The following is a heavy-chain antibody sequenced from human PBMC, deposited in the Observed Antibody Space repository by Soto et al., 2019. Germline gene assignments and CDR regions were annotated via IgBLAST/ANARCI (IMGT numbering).Heavy chain of an antibody. CDR3: AKGWGYDSNDYYYAY. CDR1: GGTFSRHA. CDR2: IIPIFGTA. Sequence: QVQLVQSGAEVRKPGSSVKVSCKASGGTFSRHAISWVRQSPGQGLEWMGGIIPIFGTANHAQKLQGRVTIIADETTSTVYMELSSLRSEDTAMYYCAKGWGYDSNDYYYAYWGQGPLVIVS. V-gene: IGHV1-69*01. D-gene: IGHD3-22*01. J-gene: IGHJ4*02.